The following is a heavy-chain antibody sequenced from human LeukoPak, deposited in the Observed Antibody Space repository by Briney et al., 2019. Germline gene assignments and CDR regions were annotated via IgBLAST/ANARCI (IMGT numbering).Heavy chain of an antibody. CDR3: AREERWLQFGFDY. CDR1: GFTFSDYY. CDR2: ISSSGSTI. Sequence: GGSLRLSCAASGFTFSDYYMSWIRQAPGKGLEWVSYISSSGSTIYYADSVKGRFTISRDNAKDSLYLQMNSLRAEDTAVYYCAREERWLQFGFDYWGQGTLVTVSS. J-gene: IGHJ4*02. V-gene: IGHV3-11*01. D-gene: IGHD5-24*01.